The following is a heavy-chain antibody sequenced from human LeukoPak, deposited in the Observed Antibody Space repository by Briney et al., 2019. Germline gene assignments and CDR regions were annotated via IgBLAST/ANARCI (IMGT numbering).Heavy chain of an antibody. CDR3: ARIRRDGYNYPRYYFDY. CDR1: GGSFSGYY. D-gene: IGHD5-24*01. Sequence: SETLSLTCAVYGGSFSGYYWRWIRQPPGKGLEWIGEINHSGSTNYNPSLKSRVTISVDTSKNQFSLKLSSVTAADTAVYYCARIRRDGYNYPRYYFDYWGQGTLVTVSS. CDR2: INHSGST. J-gene: IGHJ4*02. V-gene: IGHV4-34*01.